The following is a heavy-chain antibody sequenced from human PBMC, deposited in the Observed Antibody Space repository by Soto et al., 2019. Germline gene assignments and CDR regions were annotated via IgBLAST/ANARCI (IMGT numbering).Heavy chain of an antibody. CDR3: ARDDGLSSTHVKAFDL. V-gene: IGHV3-21*02. J-gene: IGHJ3*01. D-gene: IGHD2-2*01. CDR2: ISTTSSYT. Sequence: EVQLVESGGGLVEPGSSLRLSCAASGFTFSRYYMNWVRQAPGKGLEWVSSISTTSSYTHYADSLKGRFTISRDNAKKLLYLQMNSLRAEDTAVYYCARDDGLSSTHVKAFDLWGQGTKVNVSS. CDR1: GFTFSRYY.